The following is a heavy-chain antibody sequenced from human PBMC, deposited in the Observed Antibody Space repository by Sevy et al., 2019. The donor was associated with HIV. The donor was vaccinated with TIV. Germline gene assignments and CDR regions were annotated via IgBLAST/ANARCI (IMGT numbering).Heavy chain of an antibody. CDR3: AKIAVAADNWFDP. J-gene: IGHJ5*02. CDR2: IIPIFGTA. CDR1: GGTFSSYA. V-gene: IGHV1-69*13. D-gene: IGHD6-19*01. Sequence: ASVKVSCKASGGTFSSYAISWVRQAPGQGLEWMGGIIPIFGTANYTQKFQGRVTITADESTSTAYMELSSLRSEDTAVYYCAKIAVAADNWFDPWGHGTLVTVSS.